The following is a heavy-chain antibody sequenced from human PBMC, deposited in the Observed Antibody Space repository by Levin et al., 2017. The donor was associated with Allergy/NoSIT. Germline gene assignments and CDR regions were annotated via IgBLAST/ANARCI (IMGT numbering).Heavy chain of an antibody. CDR2: INPGSGSR. J-gene: IGHJ4*02. CDR3: ARVAGDGYNSYYFDN. D-gene: IGHD5-24*01. CDR1: GYTFTSYY. Sequence: GESLKISCKASGYTFTSYYLHWVRQAPGQGLDWLGIINPGSGSRSYAQKFQGRITMTHDTSTSTVYTELSSLRSEDTAVYYCARVAGDGYNSYYFDNWGLGTLVTVSS. V-gene: IGHV1-46*03.